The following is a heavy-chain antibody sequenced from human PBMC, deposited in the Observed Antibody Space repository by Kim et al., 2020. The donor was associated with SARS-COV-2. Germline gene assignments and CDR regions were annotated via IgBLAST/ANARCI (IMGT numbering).Heavy chain of an antibody. J-gene: IGHJ5*01. D-gene: IGHD6-6*01. CDR1: GYTFTDYH. Sequence: ASVKVSCKASGYTFTDYHIHWVRQAPGQGLEYMGWIKPNSGDTNYPQKFQGRVTMTRDTSISTAFMELSSLRSDDTALYYCARAEVGAAHDSWGQGTLVTVSS. CDR3: ARAEVGAAHDS. V-gene: IGHV1-2*02. CDR2: IKPNSGDT.